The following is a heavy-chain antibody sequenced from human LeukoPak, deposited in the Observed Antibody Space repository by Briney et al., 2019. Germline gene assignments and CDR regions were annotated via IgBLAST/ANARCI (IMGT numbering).Heavy chain of an antibody. Sequence: GGSLRLSCAASGFTFSSYAMHWVRQAPGKGLEWVAVISYDGSNKYYADSVKGRFTISRDNSKNTLYLQMNSLRAEDTAVYYCARPRGYSYGYGYYYYGMDVWGQGTTVTVSS. D-gene: IGHD5-18*01. CDR2: ISYDGSNK. CDR1: GFTFSSYA. V-gene: IGHV3-30-3*01. J-gene: IGHJ6*02. CDR3: ARPRGYSYGYGYYYYGMDV.